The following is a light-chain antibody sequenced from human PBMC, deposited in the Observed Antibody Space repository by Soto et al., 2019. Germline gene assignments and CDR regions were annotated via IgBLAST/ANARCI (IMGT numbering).Light chain of an antibody. CDR2: AAS. CDR3: QQLNSHPRT. V-gene: IGKV1-12*01. J-gene: IGKJ2*01. Sequence: DIQMTQAPSSVSASVGDRVTITCRASQGISSWLAWYQHKPGKAPKLLIYAASSLQSGVPSRFSGSGSGTEFTLTISSLQPEDFATYYCQQLNSHPRTFGQGTKLEIK. CDR1: QGISSW.